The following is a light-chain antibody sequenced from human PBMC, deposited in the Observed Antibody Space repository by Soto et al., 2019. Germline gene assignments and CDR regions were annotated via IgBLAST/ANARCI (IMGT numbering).Light chain of an antibody. V-gene: IGLV2-14*01. Sequence: QSALTQPASVSGSPGQSITIPCPGTSSDVGGYNYVSWYQQHPGKAPKLMIYDVSNRPSGVSNRFSGSKSGNTASLTISGLQAEDEADYYCSSYTSSSTPPYVFGTGTKLTVL. CDR1: SSDVGGYNY. CDR3: SSYTSSSTPPYV. CDR2: DVS. J-gene: IGLJ1*01.